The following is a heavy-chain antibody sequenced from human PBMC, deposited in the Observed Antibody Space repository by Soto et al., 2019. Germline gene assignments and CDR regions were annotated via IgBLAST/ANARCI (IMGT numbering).Heavy chain of an antibody. J-gene: IGHJ6*02. CDR1: GFTFSSYA. D-gene: IGHD6-13*01. CDR2: ISYDGSNK. Sequence: GGSLRLSCAASGFTFSSYAMHWVRQAPGKGLEWVAVISYDGSNKYYADSVKGRFTISRDNSKNTLYLQMNSLRAEDTAVYYCARSLGGQQLVSHYYYYGMDVWGQGTTVTVSS. V-gene: IGHV3-30-3*01. CDR3: ARSLGGQQLVSHYYYYGMDV.